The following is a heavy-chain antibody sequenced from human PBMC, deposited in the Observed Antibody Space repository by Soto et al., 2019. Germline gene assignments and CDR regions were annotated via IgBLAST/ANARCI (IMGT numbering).Heavy chain of an antibody. V-gene: IGHV3-48*04. CDR3: ASVKSWFDP. Sequence: GGSLRPSCAASGFTFSSYAMSWVRQAPGKGLEWVSAISSSGSTIYYADSVKGRFTISRDNAKNSLYLQMNSLRAEDTAVYYCASVKSWFDPWGQGTLVTVSS. CDR1: GFTFSSYA. CDR2: ISSSGSTI. J-gene: IGHJ5*02.